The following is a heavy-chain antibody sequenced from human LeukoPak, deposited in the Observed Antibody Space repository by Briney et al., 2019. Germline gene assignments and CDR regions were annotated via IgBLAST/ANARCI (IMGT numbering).Heavy chain of an antibody. CDR3: ARSYYYGSGSYPDY. D-gene: IGHD3-10*01. Sequence: GRSLRLSRAASGFTFSSYGMHWVRQAPGKGLEWVAVIWYDGSNKYYADSVKGRFTISRDNSKNTLYLQMNSLRAEDTAVYYCARSYYYGSGSYPDYWGQGTLVTVSS. CDR2: IWYDGSNK. V-gene: IGHV3-33*01. CDR1: GFTFSSYG. J-gene: IGHJ4*02.